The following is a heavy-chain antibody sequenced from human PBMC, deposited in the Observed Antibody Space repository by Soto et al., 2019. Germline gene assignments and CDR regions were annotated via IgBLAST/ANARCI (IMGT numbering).Heavy chain of an antibody. J-gene: IGHJ4*02. V-gene: IGHV3-9*01. Sequence: SLRLSCAASGFTFDDYAMHWVRQAPGKGLEWVSGISWNSGSIGYADSVKGRFTISRDNAKNSLYLQMNSLRAEDTALYYCAKGAGVVIQYYFDYWGQGTLVTVSS. D-gene: IGHD3-3*01. CDR2: ISWNSGSI. CDR1: GFTFDDYA. CDR3: AKGAGVVIQYYFDY.